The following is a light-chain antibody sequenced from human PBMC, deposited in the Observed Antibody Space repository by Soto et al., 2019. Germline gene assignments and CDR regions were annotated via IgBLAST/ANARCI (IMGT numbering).Light chain of an antibody. Sequence: QAVVTQEPSLTVSPGGTVTLTCGSSTGTVTSGHYPYWFQQKPGKAPRTLIYDASNKHSWTPARFSGSLLGGKAALTLSGAQPEDEAEYYCLLSYSGDWVFGGGTKVTVL. CDR1: TGTVTSGHY. V-gene: IGLV7-46*01. CDR3: LLSYSGDWV. J-gene: IGLJ3*02. CDR2: DAS.